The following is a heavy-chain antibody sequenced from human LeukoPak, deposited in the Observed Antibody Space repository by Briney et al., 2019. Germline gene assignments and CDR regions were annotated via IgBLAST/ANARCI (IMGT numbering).Heavy chain of an antibody. V-gene: IGHV4-61*01. CDR2: IYYSGNT. D-gene: IGHD4-23*01. J-gene: IGHJ4*02. CDR3: ARGGAEYGGNGIDY. CDR1: GGSVSSGSYY. Sequence: SGTLSLTCTVSGGSVSSGSYYWSWIRQPPGKGPEWIGYIYYSGNTNYNPSLKSRVTISVDTSKNQYSLKLSSVTAADTAVYYCARGGAEYGGNGIDYWGQGTLVTVSS.